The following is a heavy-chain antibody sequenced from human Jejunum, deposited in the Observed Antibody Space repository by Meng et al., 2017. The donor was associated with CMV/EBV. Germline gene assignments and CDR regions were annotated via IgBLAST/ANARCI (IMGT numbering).Heavy chain of an antibody. CDR1: GITVATYA. CDR2: ISAIDGSP. CDR3: GPTTVITLNSYGMDV. D-gene: IGHD4-11*01. Sequence: GITVATYAMSWFRQAPGKGLEWVSLISAIDGSPYYADSVKGRFTISRDNSKNTLYLQMNSLRAEDTATYHCGPTTVITLNSYGMDVWGQGTTVTVSS. V-gene: IGHV3-23*01. J-gene: IGHJ6*02.